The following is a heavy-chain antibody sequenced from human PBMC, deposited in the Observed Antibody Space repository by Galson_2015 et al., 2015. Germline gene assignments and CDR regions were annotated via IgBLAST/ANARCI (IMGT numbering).Heavy chain of an antibody. V-gene: IGHV1-2*06. CDR3: AKVYCSSTSCYFGAFDI. CDR2: INPNSGGT. J-gene: IGHJ3*02. D-gene: IGHD2-2*01. Sequence: SVKVSCKASGYTFTGYYIHWVRQAPGQGLEWMGRINPNSGGTNYALKFQGRVTMTRDTSISTAYMELSSLRSDDTAVYYCAKVYCSSTSCYFGAFDIWGQGTMVTVSS. CDR1: GYTFTGYY.